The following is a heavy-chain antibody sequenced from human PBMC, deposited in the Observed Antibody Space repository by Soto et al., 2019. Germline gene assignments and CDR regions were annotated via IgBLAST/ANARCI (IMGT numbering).Heavy chain of an antibody. Sequence: EVQMVESGGGLVQPGGSLRLSCAASGFNVSSNYMSWVRQAPGKGLEWVSVMYSGGSTYYADSVKGRFTISRHNSKNTLYLQMNSLRGEDMAVYYCARGHDYGEHSTRRSAEYFQNWGQVNLFTVSS. J-gene: IGHJ1*01. CDR2: MYSGGST. CDR1: GFNVSSNY. CDR3: ARGHDYGEHSTRRSAEYFQN. D-gene: IGHD4-17*01. V-gene: IGHV3-53*04.